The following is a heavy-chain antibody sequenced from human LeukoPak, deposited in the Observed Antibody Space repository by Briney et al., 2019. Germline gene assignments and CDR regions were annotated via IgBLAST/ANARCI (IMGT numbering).Heavy chain of an antibody. Sequence: GGSLRLSCVASGFTFGNYWMHWVRQAPGKGLVWVSRITNDGSSTSYADSVEGRFTISRDNAKNTLYLQMNSLRAEDTAVYYSAREVPWPVDNWGQGTLVTVSS. J-gene: IGHJ4*02. CDR2: ITNDGSST. D-gene: IGHD6-19*01. CDR1: GFTFGNYW. CDR3: AREVPWPVDN. V-gene: IGHV3-74*01.